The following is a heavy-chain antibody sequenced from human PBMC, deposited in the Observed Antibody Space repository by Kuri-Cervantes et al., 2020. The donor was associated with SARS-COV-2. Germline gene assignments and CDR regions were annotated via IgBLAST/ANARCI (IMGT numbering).Heavy chain of an antibody. V-gene: IGHV3-15*07. CDR2: IKIKTDGGTT. J-gene: IGHJ6*02. CDR3: TTGSDCSSTSCYATPPYYYYGMDV. CDR1: GFTFSDAW. D-gene: IGHD2-2*01. Sequence: GESLKISCVGSGFTFSDAWMNWVRRAPGKGLEWVGRIKIKTDGGTTDYAAPVKGRFTISRDDSKNTLYLQMNSLKTEDTAVYYCTTGSDCSSTSCYATPPYYYYGMDVWGQGTTVTVSS.